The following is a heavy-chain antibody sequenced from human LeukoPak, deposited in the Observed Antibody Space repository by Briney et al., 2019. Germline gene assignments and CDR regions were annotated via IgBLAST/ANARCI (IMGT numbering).Heavy chain of an antibody. CDR2: IYSSGST. Sequence: RPSETLSLTCSVSGASISSGSNYWGWIRQPPGKTLEWIGSIYSSGSTYDNPSLKSLFIIIIDTPKNPFSLTLSSVPAGDTAVYYCARSDGYGLVGLWGEGTMVTVSS. J-gene: IGHJ3*01. D-gene: IGHD3-10*01. CDR3: ARSDGYGLVGL. V-gene: IGHV4-39*07. CDR1: GASISSGSNY.